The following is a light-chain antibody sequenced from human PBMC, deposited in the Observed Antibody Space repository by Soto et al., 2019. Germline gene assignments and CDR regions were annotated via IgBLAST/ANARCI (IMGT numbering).Light chain of an antibody. Sequence: DIVLTQSPGTLSLSPGERPTLSCRASQSVSSSYLAWYQQRPGQAPRXXIYGASSRATGIPDRFSGSGSGTDLTITISRLEPEDFEVYYCHQYSSSTKTFGQGTKVDIK. CDR3: HQYSSSTKT. CDR2: GAS. CDR1: QSVSSSY. V-gene: IGKV3-20*01. J-gene: IGKJ1*01.